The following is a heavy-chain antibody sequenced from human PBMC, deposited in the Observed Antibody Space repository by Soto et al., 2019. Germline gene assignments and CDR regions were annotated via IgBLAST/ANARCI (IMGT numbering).Heavy chain of an antibody. CDR1: GYTFTSYG. D-gene: IGHD6-6*01. CDR2: ISAYNGNT. CDR3: ARDHEPYSSSSGGADY. V-gene: IGHV1-18*01. J-gene: IGHJ4*02. Sequence: ASVKVSCKASGYTFTSYGISWVRRAPGQGLEWMGWISAYNGNTNYAQKLQGRVTMTTDTSTSTAYMELRSLRSDDTAVYYCARDHEPYSSSSGGADYWGQGTLVTVSS.